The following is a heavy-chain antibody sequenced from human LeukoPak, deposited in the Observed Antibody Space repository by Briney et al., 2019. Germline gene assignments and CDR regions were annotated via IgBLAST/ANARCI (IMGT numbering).Heavy chain of an antibody. CDR3: AKTIGGYNYGADH. V-gene: IGHV3-43*01. Sequence: GGSLRLSCAASGFTFVDYAMQWVRQGPGKGLEWVSLIGWDGGSTYYADSVKGRFTISRDNSKNSLYLQMNSLRTEDTALYYCAKTIGGYNYGADHWGQGTLVTVSS. J-gene: IGHJ4*02. D-gene: IGHD5-18*01. CDR2: IGWDGGST. CDR1: GFTFVDYA.